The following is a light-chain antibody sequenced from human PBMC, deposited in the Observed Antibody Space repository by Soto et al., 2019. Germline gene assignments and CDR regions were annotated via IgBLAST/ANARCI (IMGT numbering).Light chain of an antibody. CDR1: QSVSSSY. J-gene: IGKJ5*01. Sequence: EIVLTQSPGTLSLSPGERATPSCRASQSVSSSYLAWYQRKPGQAPRLLIHGASTRAAGISDRFSGSGSGTDFTLTISRLEPEDSAVYYCQQRKHWPPITFGQGTRMEIK. CDR2: GAS. V-gene: IGKV3D-20*02. CDR3: QQRKHWPPIT.